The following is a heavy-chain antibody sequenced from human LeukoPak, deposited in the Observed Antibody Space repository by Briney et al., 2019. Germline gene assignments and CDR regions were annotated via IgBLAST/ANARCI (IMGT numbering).Heavy chain of an antibody. J-gene: IGHJ4*02. Sequence: SETLSLTCTVSGGSISNYYWSWIRQPPGKGLEWIGYIYYSGSTNYNPSLKSRVTISVDTSKNQFSLNLTSVTAADTAVYYCARQPTVTTKCYFDYWGQGTLDTVSS. CDR2: IYYSGST. CDR3: ARQPTVTTKCYFDY. V-gene: IGHV4-59*01. D-gene: IGHD4-17*01. CDR1: GGSISNYY.